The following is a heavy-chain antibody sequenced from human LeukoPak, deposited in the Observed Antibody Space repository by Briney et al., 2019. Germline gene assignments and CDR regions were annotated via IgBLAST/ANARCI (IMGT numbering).Heavy chain of an antibody. V-gene: IGHV3-64*01. CDR2: ISSNGGST. CDR3: ARDLPMVTSSYYYGMDV. Sequence: PGGSLRLSCAASGFTFSSYAMHRVRQAPGKGLEYVSAISSNGGSTYYANSVKGRFTISRDNSKNTLYLQMGSLRAEDMAVYYCARDLPMVTSSYYYGMDVWGQGTTVTVSS. D-gene: IGHD5-18*01. CDR1: GFTFSSYA. J-gene: IGHJ6*02.